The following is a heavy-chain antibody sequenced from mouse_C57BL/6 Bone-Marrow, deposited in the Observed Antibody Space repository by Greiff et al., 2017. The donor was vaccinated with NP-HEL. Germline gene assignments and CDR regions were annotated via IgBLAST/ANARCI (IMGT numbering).Heavy chain of an antibody. CDR3: TTRAWFAY. CDR1: GFNIKDDY. V-gene: IGHV14-4*01. CDR2: IDPENGDT. J-gene: IGHJ3*01. Sequence: VQLQQSGAELVRPGASVKLSCTASGFNIKDDYMHWVKQRPEQGLEWIGWIDPENGDTEYASKFQGKATITADASSNPAYLQLSSLTSEDTAVYYCTTRAWFAYWGQGTLVTVSA.